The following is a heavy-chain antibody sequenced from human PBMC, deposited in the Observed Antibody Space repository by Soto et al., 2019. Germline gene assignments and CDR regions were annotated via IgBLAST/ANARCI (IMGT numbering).Heavy chain of an antibody. D-gene: IGHD3-10*01. CDR1: GFTFSNAW. CDR3: TALLWFGDRSGS. V-gene: IGHV3-15*01. CDR2: IKSKTDGGTT. Sequence: EVQLVESGGGLVKPGGSLRLSCVASGFTFSNAWMSWVRQAPGKGLEWVGRIKSKTDGGTTDYAAPVKGRFTISRDDSKNTLYLQMNSLKTEDTAVYYCTALLWFGDRSGSWGQGTLVTVSS. J-gene: IGHJ5*02.